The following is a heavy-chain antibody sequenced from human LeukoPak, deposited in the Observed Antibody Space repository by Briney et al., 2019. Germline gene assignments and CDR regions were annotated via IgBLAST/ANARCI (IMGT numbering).Heavy chain of an antibody. CDR3: ARDRGKDPPPDMLDY. CDR2: IYYSGST. CDR1: GGSISSSSYY. J-gene: IGHJ4*02. D-gene: IGHD3-10*01. Sequence: SETLSLTCTVSGGSISSSSYYWGWIRQPPGKGLEWIGSIYYSGSTYYNPSLKSRVTISVDTSKNQFSLKLSSVTAADTAVYYCARDRGKDPPPDMLDYWGQGTLVTVSS. V-gene: IGHV4-39*07.